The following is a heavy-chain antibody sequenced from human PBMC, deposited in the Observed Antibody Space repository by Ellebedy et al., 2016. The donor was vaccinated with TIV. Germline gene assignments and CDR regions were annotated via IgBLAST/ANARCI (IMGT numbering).Heavy chain of an antibody. CDR1: GYSFTSYW. V-gene: IGHV5-10-1*01. CDR3: SRLANKVATADDY. J-gene: IGHJ4*02. Sequence: PGGSLRLSCKGSGYSFTSYWISWVRQMPGKGLEWMGRIDPSDSYTNYSPSFQGHVTISADKSISTAYLQCSSLKASDTAMYYCSRLANKVATADDYWGQGTLVTVSS. D-gene: IGHD5-12*01. CDR2: IDPSDSYT.